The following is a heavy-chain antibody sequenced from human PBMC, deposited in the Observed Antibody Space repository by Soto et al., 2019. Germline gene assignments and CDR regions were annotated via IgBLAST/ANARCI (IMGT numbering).Heavy chain of an antibody. CDR1: GFTFSSYW. V-gene: IGHV3-74*01. CDR2: INSDGSST. Sequence: GGSLRLSCAASGFTFSSYWMHWVRQAPGKGLVWVSRINSDGSSTSYADSVKGRFTISRDNAKNTLYLQMNSLRAEDTAVYYCARGFCFGSFKGADASDIWCPGPMVTLSS. CDR3: ARGFCFGSFKGADASDI. D-gene: IGHD3-10*01. J-gene: IGHJ3*02.